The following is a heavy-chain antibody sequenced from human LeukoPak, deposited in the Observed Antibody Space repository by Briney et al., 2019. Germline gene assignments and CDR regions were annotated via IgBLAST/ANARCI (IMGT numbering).Heavy chain of an antibody. J-gene: IGHJ4*02. V-gene: IGHV1-18*01. CDR2: ISAYNGNT. D-gene: IGHD3-9*01. CDR1: GYTFTSYG. Sequence: GASVKVSCKASGYTFTSYGISWVRQAPGQGLEWMGWISAYNGNTNYAQKLQGRVTMTTDTSTGTAYMELRSLRSDDTAVYYCARDSFDWLLNEYYFDYWGQGTLVTVSS. CDR3: ARDSFDWLLNEYYFDY.